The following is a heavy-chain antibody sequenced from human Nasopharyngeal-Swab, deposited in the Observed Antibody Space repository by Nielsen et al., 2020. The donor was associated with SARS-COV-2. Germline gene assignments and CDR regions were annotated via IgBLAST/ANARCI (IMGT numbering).Heavy chain of an antibody. CDR2: INPSGGST. CDR3: ARAKGGDDYGDYSTYYYGMDV. Sequence: WVRQAPGQGLEWMGIINPSGGSTSYAQKFQGRVTMTRDTSTSTVYMELSSLRSEDTAVHYCARAKGGDDYGDYSTYYYGMDVWGQGTTVTVSS. J-gene: IGHJ6*02. D-gene: IGHD4-17*01. V-gene: IGHV1-46*01.